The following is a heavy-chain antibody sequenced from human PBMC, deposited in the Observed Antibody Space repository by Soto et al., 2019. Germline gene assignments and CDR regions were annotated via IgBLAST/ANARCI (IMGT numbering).Heavy chain of an antibody. CDR1: GFTFSSYD. Sequence: PGGSLRLSCAASGFTFSSYDMHWVRQATGKGLEWVSAIGTAGDTYYPGSVKGRFTISRENAKNSLYLQMNSLRAGDTAVYYCARATDKSSTSCYAGNWFDPWGQGTLVTVSS. CDR3: ARATDKSSTSCYAGNWFDP. CDR2: IGTAGDT. V-gene: IGHV3-13*04. J-gene: IGHJ5*02. D-gene: IGHD2-2*01.